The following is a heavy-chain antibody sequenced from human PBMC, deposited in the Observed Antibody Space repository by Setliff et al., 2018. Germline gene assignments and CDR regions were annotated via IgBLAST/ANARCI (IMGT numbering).Heavy chain of an antibody. D-gene: IGHD1-26*01. V-gene: IGHV4-38-2*02. CDR3: ARDKPIIVGAPMDWFDP. Sequence: SETLSLTCTVSGYFISSGYYWGWIRQPPGKGLEWIGSICHSGSTYYNPSLKSRVTISVDTSKNQFSLKLSSVTAADTAVYYCARDKPIIVGAPMDWFDPWGQGTLVTVSS. CDR1: GYFISSGYY. CDR2: ICHSGST. J-gene: IGHJ5*02.